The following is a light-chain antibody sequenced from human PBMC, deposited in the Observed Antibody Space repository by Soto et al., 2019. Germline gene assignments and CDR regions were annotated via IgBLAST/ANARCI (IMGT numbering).Light chain of an antibody. CDR2: EVS. CDR3: SSYTTRNTLV. J-gene: IGLJ2*01. CDR1: SSDVGNYNY. Sequence: QSALTQPASVSGSPGQSITISCTGTSSDVGNYNYVSWYQQHPGKAPKLMIYEVSNRPSGVSNRFSGSKSGNTASLTISGLLAEDEADYYCSSYTTRNTLVFGGGTKVTVL. V-gene: IGLV2-14*01.